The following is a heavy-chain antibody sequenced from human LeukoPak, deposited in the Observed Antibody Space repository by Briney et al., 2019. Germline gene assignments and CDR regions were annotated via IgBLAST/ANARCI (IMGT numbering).Heavy chain of an antibody. CDR3: ARGDDILTGKPY. CDR1: GYIFTGYY. Sequence: GASVKVSCKASGYIFTGYYMHWVRQAPGQGLEWMGWINPNSGDTNYAQKFRGRVTMTRDTSISTAYMELSRLRSDDTAVYYCARGDDILTGKPYWGQGTLVTVSS. CDR2: INPNSGDT. J-gene: IGHJ4*02. D-gene: IGHD3-9*01. V-gene: IGHV1-2*02.